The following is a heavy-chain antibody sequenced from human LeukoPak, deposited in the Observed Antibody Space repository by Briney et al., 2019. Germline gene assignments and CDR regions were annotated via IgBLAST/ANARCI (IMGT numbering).Heavy chain of an antibody. CDR1: GYTFTSFG. V-gene: IGHV1-18*01. D-gene: IGHD4-17*01. CDR2: IRPYNGDT. Sequence: ASVKVSCKASGYTFTSFGLGWVRQAPGHRLEYMGWIRPYNGDTNYPQNFQGRVTMTTDTPTTTAYMELRSLRSDDTAVYYCARIGPFGDVYYFDHWGQGVLVTVSS. J-gene: IGHJ4*02. CDR3: ARIGPFGDVYYFDH.